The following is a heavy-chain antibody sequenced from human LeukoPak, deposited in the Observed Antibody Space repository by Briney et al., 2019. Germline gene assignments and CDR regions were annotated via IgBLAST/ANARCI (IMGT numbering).Heavy chain of an antibody. V-gene: IGHV1-18*01. CDR3: ARAAGGDYDYYFDY. J-gene: IGHJ4*02. Sequence: ASVKVSCKASGYAFTSYGISWVRQAPGQGLEWMGWISAYNGNTNYAQKLQGRVTMTTDTSTSTAYMGLRSLRSDDTAVYYCARAAGGDYDYYFDYWGQGTLVTVSS. D-gene: IGHD4-17*01. CDR1: GYAFTSYG. CDR2: ISAYNGNT.